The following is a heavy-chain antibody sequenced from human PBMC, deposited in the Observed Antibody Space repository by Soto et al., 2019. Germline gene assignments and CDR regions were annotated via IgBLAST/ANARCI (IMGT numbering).Heavy chain of an antibody. Sequence: EVQLLESGGGLVQPGGSLRLSCAASGFTFSQFDMSWVRQAPGRGLEWVSTISSGGGTTNYPDSVKGRFTISRDNSINTLYLQMNSLRAEDTAVYSCVYRTGFDSWCQGTLVTVSS. D-gene: IGHD3-9*01. CDR2: ISSGGGTT. CDR3: VYRTGFDS. J-gene: IGHJ4*02. CDR1: GFTFSQFD. V-gene: IGHV3-23*01.